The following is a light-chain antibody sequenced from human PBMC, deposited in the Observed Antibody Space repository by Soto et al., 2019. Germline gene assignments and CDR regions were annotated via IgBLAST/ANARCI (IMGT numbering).Light chain of an antibody. CDR2: DAS. Sequence: EIVLTQSPGTLSLSPGERATLSCRASQSVNNNYLAWYQQKPGQAPRLLIFDASRRATGIPDRFIGSGSGTEFILTISRLEPDDFAIYHCHQHGGSPETFGQGTKVEIK. CDR1: QSVNNNY. V-gene: IGKV3-20*01. CDR3: HQHGGSPET. J-gene: IGKJ1*01.